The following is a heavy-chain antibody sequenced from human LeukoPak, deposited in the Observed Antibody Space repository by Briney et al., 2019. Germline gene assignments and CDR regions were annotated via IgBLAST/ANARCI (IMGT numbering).Heavy chain of an antibody. CDR2: FSGSGGST. CDR3: AKDRGRYSYGSVDY. V-gene: IGHV3-23*01. D-gene: IGHD5-12*01. Sequence: GGSLSLSCAAPGFPFSGYSLTWVGRAPGKGLGGVSRFSGSGGSTYYADSVKGRFTISRDNFKNTLYLQMNSLRVEDTAVYYCAKDRGRYSYGSVDYWGQGTLVTVSS. CDR1: GFPFSGYS. J-gene: IGHJ4*02.